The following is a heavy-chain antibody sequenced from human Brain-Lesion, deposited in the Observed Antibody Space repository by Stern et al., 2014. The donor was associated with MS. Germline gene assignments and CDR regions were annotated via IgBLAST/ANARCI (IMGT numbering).Heavy chain of an antibody. V-gene: IGHV4-4*02. D-gene: IGHD6-13*01. J-gene: IGHJ4*02. CDR1: GGSISSSNW. CDR3: ARFPASRPHVFDS. Sequence: VQLVESGPGLVKPSGTLSLTCAVSGGSISSSNWWSWVRQSPGKGLEWIGESDHSGSTIYNPSLKRRVTVSVEKSKHRFPLNLRSVTAADTAVYFCARFPASRPHVFDSWGQGTLVTVSS. CDR2: SDHSGST.